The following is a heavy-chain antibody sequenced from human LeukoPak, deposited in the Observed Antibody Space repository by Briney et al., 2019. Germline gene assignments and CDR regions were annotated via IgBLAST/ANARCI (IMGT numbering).Heavy chain of an antibody. CDR3: AKADGSYKTLIDY. D-gene: IGHD3-10*01. CDR2: ITGSGGST. CDR1: GFTFSICA. Sequence: GSLRLSCAASGFTFSICAMNWVRQAPVKGLEWVSGITGSGGSTYYADSVKGRFTISRDSSKNTVYLQMNSLKAEDTAVYYCAKADGSYKTLIDYWGQGTLVTVSS. V-gene: IGHV3-23*01. J-gene: IGHJ4*02.